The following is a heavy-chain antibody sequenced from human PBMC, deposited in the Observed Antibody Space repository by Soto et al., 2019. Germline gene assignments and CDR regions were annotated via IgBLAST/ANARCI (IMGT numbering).Heavy chain of an antibody. CDR3: AKDQEYCSSTSCYDYYYGMDV. D-gene: IGHD2-2*01. CDR1: GFTFSSYG. J-gene: IGHJ6*02. Sequence: GGSLRLSCAASGFTFSSYGMHWVRQAPGKGLEWVAVISYDGSNKYYADSVKGRFTISRDNSKKTLYLQMNSLRAEDTAVYYCAKDQEYCSSTSCYDYYYGMDVWGQGTTVTVSS. CDR2: ISYDGSNK. V-gene: IGHV3-30*18.